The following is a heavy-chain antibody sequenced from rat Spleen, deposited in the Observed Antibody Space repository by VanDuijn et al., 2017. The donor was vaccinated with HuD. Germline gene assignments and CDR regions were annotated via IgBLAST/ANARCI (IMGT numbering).Heavy chain of an antibody. V-gene: IGHV5-29*01. CDR2: ISYDGSST. CDR3: ARLGLLGPHYFDY. CDR1: GFTFSNYG. Sequence: EVQLVESGGGLVQPGRSLKLSCAASGFTFSNYGMAWVRQAPTKGLEWVATISYDGSSTYYRDSVKGRFTISRDNAKSTLYLQMDSLRSEDTATYYCARLGLLGPHYFDYWGQGVMVTVSS. D-gene: IGHD1-1*01. J-gene: IGHJ2*01.